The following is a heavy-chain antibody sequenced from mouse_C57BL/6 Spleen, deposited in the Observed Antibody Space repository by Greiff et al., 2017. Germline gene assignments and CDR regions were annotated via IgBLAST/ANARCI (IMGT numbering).Heavy chain of an antibody. D-gene: IGHD1-1*01. J-gene: IGHJ3*01. CDR2: ISGGGGNT. Sequence: DVKLVESGGGLVKPGGSLKLSCAASGFTFSSYTMSWVRQTPEKRLEWVATISGGGGNTYYPDSVKGRFTISRDNAKNTLYLQMSSLRSEDTALYYCASHYYGSSLAWFAYWGQGTLVTVSA. CDR3: ASHYYGSSLAWFAY. V-gene: IGHV5-9*01. CDR1: GFTFSSYT.